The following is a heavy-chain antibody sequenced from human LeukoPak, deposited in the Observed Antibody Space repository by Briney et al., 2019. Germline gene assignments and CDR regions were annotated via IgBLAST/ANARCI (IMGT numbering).Heavy chain of an antibody. CDR3: ARRLGRYCSSTSCLGYFDY. Sequence: GGSLRLSCAASGFTFSSYWMSWVRQAPGKGLEWVANIKQDGSEKYYVDSVKGRFTISRDNAKNSLYLQMNSLRAEDTAVYYCARRLGRYCSSTSCLGYFDYWGQGTLVTVSS. CDR1: GFTFSSYW. V-gene: IGHV3-7*01. CDR2: IKQDGSEK. D-gene: IGHD2-2*01. J-gene: IGHJ4*02.